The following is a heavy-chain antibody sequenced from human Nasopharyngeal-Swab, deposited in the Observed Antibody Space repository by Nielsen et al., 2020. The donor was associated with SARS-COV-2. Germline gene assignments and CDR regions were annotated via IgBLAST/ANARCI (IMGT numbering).Heavy chain of an antibody. CDR2: IYYSGST. V-gene: IGHV4-39*01. D-gene: IGHD2-2*01. J-gene: IGHJ5*02. CDR3: ARHDRDIVVVGP. Sequence: PQAPGKGLEWIGSIYYSGSTYYNPSLKSRVTISVDTSKNQFSLKLSSVTAADTAVYYCARHDRDIVVVGPWGQGTLVTVSS.